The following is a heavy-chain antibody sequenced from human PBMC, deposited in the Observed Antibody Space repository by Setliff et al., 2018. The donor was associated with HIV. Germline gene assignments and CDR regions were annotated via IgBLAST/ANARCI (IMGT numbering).Heavy chain of an antibody. Sequence: GESLKISCTGSGYSFSNNWIAWVRQMPGKGLEWMGIIYPGDSDTRYSPSFQGQVTISADKSISTAYLQWSSLKASDTAIYYCARRAGPGGMDVWGQGTTVTVSS. CDR2: IYPGDSDT. V-gene: IGHV5-51*01. CDR3: ARRAGPGGMDV. J-gene: IGHJ6*02. CDR1: GYSFSNNW.